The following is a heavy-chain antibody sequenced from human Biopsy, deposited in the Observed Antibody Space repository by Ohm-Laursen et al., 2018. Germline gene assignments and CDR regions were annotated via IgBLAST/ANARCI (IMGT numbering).Heavy chain of an antibody. CDR2: IIPILRTT. V-gene: IGHV1-69*11. D-gene: IGHD2-2*01. CDR3: ARESALKWYQSLSYFNGMDV. J-gene: IGHJ6*02. CDR1: TGTFNSYG. Sequence: ASVKVSCQAPTGTFNSYGIIWVRQAPGQGLEWMGRIIPILRTTAYAQTFLGRVTITADSPTSTVDMELTSLTSGDTAVYFCARESALKWYQSLSYFNGMDVWGQGTTVTVSS.